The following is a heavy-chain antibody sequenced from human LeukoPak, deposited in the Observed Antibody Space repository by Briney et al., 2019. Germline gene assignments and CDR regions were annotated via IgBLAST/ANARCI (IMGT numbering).Heavy chain of an antibody. D-gene: IGHD3-16*01. CDR1: GYTFTSYG. Sequence: ASVKVSCKASGYTFTSYGISWVRQAPGQGLEWMGWISAYNGNTNYAQKLQGRVTMTTDTSTSTAYMELRSLRSEDTAVYYCARDPDPYYDYVWGSYLGAFDIWGQGTMVTVSS. CDR2: ISAYNGNT. V-gene: IGHV1-18*01. J-gene: IGHJ3*02. CDR3: ARDPDPYYDYVWGSYLGAFDI.